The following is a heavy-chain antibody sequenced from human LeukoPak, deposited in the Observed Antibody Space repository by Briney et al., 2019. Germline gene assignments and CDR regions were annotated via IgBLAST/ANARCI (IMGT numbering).Heavy chain of an antibody. D-gene: IGHD6-13*01. CDR2: ISSSSSYI. V-gene: IGHV3-21*01. CDR1: GESFSGYS. Sequence: ETLSLTCAVYGESFSGYSWSWIRQPPGKGLEWVSSISSSSSYIYYADSVKGRFTISRDNAKNSLYLQMNSLRAEDTAVYYCARWAAAGDYWGQGTLVTVSP. J-gene: IGHJ4*02. CDR3: ARWAAAGDY.